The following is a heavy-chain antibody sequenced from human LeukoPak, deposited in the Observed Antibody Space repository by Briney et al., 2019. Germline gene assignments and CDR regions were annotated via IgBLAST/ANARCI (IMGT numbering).Heavy chain of an antibody. CDR1: GSSMSSDYY. D-gene: IGHD5-12*01. CDR3: ARKGAQDDYDLPDRSWFDP. Sequence: SETLSLTCTVSGSSMSSDYYWGWIRQPPGKGLEWIGSIYYSGSTYYNPSLKSRVTISVDTSKNQFSLKLSSVTAADTAVYYCARKGAQDDYDLPDRSWFDPWGQGTLVTVSS. V-gene: IGHV4-38-2*02. J-gene: IGHJ5*02. CDR2: IYYSGST.